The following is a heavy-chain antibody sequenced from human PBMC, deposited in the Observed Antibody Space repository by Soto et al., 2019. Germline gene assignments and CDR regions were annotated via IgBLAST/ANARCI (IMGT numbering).Heavy chain of an antibody. V-gene: IGHV1-46*01. CDR3: AREYSSSWYDYYYYGMDV. J-gene: IGHJ6*02. CDR2: INPAGGST. CDR1: GYTFISYY. D-gene: IGHD6-13*01. Sequence: ASVKVSCKASGYTFISYYLHWVRQAPGQGLEWMGIINPAGGSTNYAQKFQGRVTITRDTSASTAYMELSSLRSEDTAVYYCAREYSSSWYDYYYYGMDVWGQGTTVTVSS.